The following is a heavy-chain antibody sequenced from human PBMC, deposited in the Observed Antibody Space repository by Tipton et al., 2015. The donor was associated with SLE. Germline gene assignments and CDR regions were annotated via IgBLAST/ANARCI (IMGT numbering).Heavy chain of an antibody. D-gene: IGHD1-26*01. CDR3: ARVHFLPGGSYGWFDP. CDR2: VNESGRK. Sequence: TLSLTCTVSGGSFGGFYWSWIRQSPGKGLQWVGEVNESGRKNYNPSLKSRVTVSVDTSQKQISLNLRSVAAADTAVYYCARVHFLPGGSYGWFDPWGQGTLVTVSS. CDR1: GGSFGGFY. J-gene: IGHJ5*02. V-gene: IGHV4-34*01.